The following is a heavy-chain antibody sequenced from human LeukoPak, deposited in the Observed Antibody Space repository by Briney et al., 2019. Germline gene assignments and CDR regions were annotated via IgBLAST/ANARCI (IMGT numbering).Heavy chain of an antibody. CDR3: AAGGARVY. J-gene: IGHJ4*02. Sequence: ASVKVSCKASGYTFTSYGISWVRQAPGQGLEWMGWINPNGGGTVYAQKFQGRVTMTRDTSISTAYMELSRLRSDDTAVYYCAAGGARVYWGQGTLVTVSS. D-gene: IGHD1-26*01. CDR1: GYTFTSYG. CDR2: INPNGGGT. V-gene: IGHV1-2*02.